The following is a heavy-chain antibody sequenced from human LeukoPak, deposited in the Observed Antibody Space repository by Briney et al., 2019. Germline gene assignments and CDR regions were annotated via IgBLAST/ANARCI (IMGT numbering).Heavy chain of an antibody. D-gene: IGHD6-19*01. CDR2: IYSGGST. Sequence: GGSLTLSCAASGFTVSNNYMNWVRQAPGKGLEWVSVIYSGGSTYYADSVKGRFTISRDNSKNTLYLQMNSLRAEDTAVYYCARGLKYSSGWYYFDYWGQGTLVIVSS. CDR3: ARGLKYSSGWYYFDY. CDR1: GFTVSNNY. J-gene: IGHJ4*02. V-gene: IGHV3-53*01.